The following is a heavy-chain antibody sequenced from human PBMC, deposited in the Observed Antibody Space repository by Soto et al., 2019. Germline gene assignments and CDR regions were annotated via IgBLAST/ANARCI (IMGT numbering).Heavy chain of an antibody. CDR3: ARGQCGTNCYIFEY. D-gene: IGHD2-8*01. Sequence: QVQLVESGGGVVQPGTSLRLSCAASGFTFSSYGFQWVHQAPGKGLEWVTLMSHDGSKTVYADSVKGRFTISRDNSRNTLYLQMNSLKEEDTAVYYCARGQCGTNCYIFEYWGQRTLVTVSS. V-gene: IGHV3-30*03. CDR1: GFTFSSYG. J-gene: IGHJ4*02. CDR2: MSHDGSKT.